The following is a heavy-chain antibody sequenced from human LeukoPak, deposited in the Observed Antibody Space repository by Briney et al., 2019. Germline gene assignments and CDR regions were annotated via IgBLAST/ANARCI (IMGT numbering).Heavy chain of an antibody. CDR2: IYYSGDT. Sequence: SETLSLTCTVSDGAIAGYSRSWIRQPPGKGLEWIGYIYYSGDTNYNPSLQSRVTVSVDTSKNQFSLKLTSVTAADTAVYYCVRGPYGSGISNWFDPWGQGTLVIVSS. V-gene: IGHV4-59*01. CDR1: DGAIAGYS. D-gene: IGHD3-10*01. CDR3: VRGPYGSGISNWFDP. J-gene: IGHJ5*02.